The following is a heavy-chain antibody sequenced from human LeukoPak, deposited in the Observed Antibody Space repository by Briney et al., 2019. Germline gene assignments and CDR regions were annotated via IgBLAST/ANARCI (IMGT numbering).Heavy chain of an antibody. CDR2: IYIEGSST. CDR1: GFTFSTYW. J-gene: IGHJ4*02. Sequence: GGSLRLSCAASGFTFSTYWVHWVRQAPGEGLVWVSRIYIEGSSTNYADSVRRRFTISRDNAKNTLYLQMNSLRAEDTAVYYCETGDSARKEYWGERTLLPPPS. D-gene: IGHD3-16*01. V-gene: IGHV3-74*01. CDR3: ETGDSARKEY.